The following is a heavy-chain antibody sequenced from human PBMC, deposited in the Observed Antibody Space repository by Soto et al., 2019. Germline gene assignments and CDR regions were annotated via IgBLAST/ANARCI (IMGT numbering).Heavy chain of an antibody. V-gene: IGHV3-23*01. D-gene: IGHD3-10*01. CDR1: GFTFSSYA. J-gene: IGHJ4*02. CDR3: AKDAVLWFGELSRFDY. CDR2: ISGSGGST. Sequence: EVQLLESGGGLVQPGGSLRLSCAASGFTFSSYAMSWVRQAPGKGLEWVSAISGSGGSTYYADSVKGRFTISRDNSKNTLYLQMNSLRADDTAVYYCAKDAVLWFGELSRFDYWGQGTLVTVSS.